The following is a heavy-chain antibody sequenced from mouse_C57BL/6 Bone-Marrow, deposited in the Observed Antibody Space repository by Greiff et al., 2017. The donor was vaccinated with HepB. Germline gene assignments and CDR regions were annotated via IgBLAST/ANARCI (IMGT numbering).Heavy chain of an antibody. CDR1: GYSFTGYF. CDR3: ARYHGSSYHWYFDV. V-gene: IGHV1-20*01. D-gene: IGHD1-1*01. J-gene: IGHJ1*03. Sequence: VQLHQSGPELVKPGDSVKISCKASGYSFTGYFMNWVMQSHGKSLEWIGRINPYNGDTFYNQKFKGKATLTVDKSSSTAHMELRSLTSEDSAVYYCARYHGSSYHWYFDVWGTGTTVTVSS. CDR2: INPYNGDT.